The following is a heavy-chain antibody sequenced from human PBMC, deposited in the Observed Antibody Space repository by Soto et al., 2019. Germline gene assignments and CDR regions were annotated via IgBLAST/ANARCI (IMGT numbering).Heavy chain of an antibody. CDR3: SSRHCSGRSCYNPCFDS. CDR2: IFFTGNI. J-gene: IGHJ4*02. V-gene: IGHV4-39*01. D-gene: IGHD2-15*01. Sequence: SETLSLTCTVSGASLSSISYYWGWIRQPPGKGLEWVGSIFFTGNIYYNPSLKSRVTISVDTSRNQFSLMVNSVTAADTAVYYCSSRHCSGRSCYNPCFDSWGQGALVTVSS. CDR1: GASLSSISYY.